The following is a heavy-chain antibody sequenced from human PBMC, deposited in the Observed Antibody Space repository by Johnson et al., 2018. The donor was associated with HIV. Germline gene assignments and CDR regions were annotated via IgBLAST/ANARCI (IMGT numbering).Heavy chain of an antibody. J-gene: IGHJ3*02. CDR1: GFTFSSYA. CDR2: ISWDGGST. D-gene: IGHD3-22*01. Sequence: LLVESGGGLVQPGGSLRLSCAASGFTFSSYAMSWVRQAPGKGLEWVSLISWDGGSTYYADSVKGRFTISRDNSKNSLYLQMNSLRAEDTALYYCASALHYYDSSGYRGAFDIWGQGTMVTVSS. V-gene: IGHV3-43D*03. CDR3: ASALHYYDSSGYRGAFDI.